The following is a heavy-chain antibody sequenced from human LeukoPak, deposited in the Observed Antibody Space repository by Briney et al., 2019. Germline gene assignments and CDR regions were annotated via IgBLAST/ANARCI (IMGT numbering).Heavy chain of an antibody. V-gene: IGHV3-74*01. D-gene: IGHD1-26*01. Sequence: GGSLRLSCAASGFTFSSYWMHWARQAPGKGLVWVSRINSDGSSTSYADSVKGRFTISRDNAKNTLYLQMNSLRAEDTAVYYCASSIGRWELLGYNWFDPWGQGTLVTVSS. CDR3: ASSIGRWELLGYNWFDP. CDR2: INSDGSST. CDR1: GFTFSSYW. J-gene: IGHJ5*02.